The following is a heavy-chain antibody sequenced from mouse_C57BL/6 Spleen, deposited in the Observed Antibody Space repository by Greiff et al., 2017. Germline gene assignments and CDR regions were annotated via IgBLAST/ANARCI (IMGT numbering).Heavy chain of an antibody. V-gene: IGHV2-6-1*01. J-gene: IGHJ3*01. Sequence: VQGVESGPGLVAPSQSLSITCTVSGFSLTSYGVHWVRQPPGTGLEWLVEIWSDGSATYNSALKSRLSLSKDNSKRPVFVKMNSRQTDDTAMDVCDRHGGYDYDEAWFAYWGQGTLVTVSA. CDR2: IWSDGSA. CDR1: GFSLTSYG. D-gene: IGHD2-4*01. CDR3: DRHGGYDYDEAWFAY.